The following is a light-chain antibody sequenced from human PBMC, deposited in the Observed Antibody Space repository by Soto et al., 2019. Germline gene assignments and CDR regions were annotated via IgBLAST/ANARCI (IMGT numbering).Light chain of an antibody. V-gene: IGKV3-15*01. CDR3: QQYSNWWT. Sequence: EIVMTQSPATLSVSPGERATLSCRASQSVSSNLAWYQQKPGQAPRLLIYGASIRATGIPARFSGSGSGTEFTLTISRLQSEDFAVYYCQQYSNWWTFGQGTKVDIK. J-gene: IGKJ1*01. CDR2: GAS. CDR1: QSVSSN.